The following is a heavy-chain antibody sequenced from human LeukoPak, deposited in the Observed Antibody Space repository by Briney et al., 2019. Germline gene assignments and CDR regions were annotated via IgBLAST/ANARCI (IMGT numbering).Heavy chain of an antibody. CDR2: INPNSGGT. CDR3: ARDLGYSGSHWFDP. V-gene: IGHV1-2*02. CDR1: RYTFTGYS. J-gene: IGHJ5*02. D-gene: IGHD5-12*01. Sequence: ASVKVSCKASRYTFTGYSMHWVRQAPGQGLEWMGWINPNSGGTNYAQKFQGRVTMTRDTSISTAYMELSRLRSDDTAVYYCARDLGYSGSHWFDPWGQGTLVTVSS.